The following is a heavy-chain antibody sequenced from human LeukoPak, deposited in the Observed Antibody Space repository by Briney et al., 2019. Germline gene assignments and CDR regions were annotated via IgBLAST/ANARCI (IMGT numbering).Heavy chain of an antibody. V-gene: IGHV3-23*01. CDR3: AKGPGSDFWSGSYPFDY. CDR2: IHASGYT. CDR1: GFALDIYA. Sequence: GGSLRLSCAASGFALDIYAMNWVHQAAGKGLEWVSSIHASGYTYLADSVKGRFTISKDNAKTTLYLEMDSLRAEDTAIYYCAKGPGSDFWSGSYPFDYWGQGALVTVSS. D-gene: IGHD3-3*01. J-gene: IGHJ4*02.